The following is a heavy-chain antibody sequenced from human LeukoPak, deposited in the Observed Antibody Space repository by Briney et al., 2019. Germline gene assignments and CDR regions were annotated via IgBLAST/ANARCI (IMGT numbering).Heavy chain of an antibody. Sequence: PGRSLRLSCAASGFIFSSNAVHWVRQAPGKGLGWVAVISYDGSNKYYADSVKGRFTISRDNSKNTLYLQMNSRRAEDTAVYYFARGVPYPVYLNSYYMDVWGKGPTVTVSS. V-gene: IGHV3-30*04. CDR2: ISYDGSNK. CDR3: ARGVPYPVYLNSYYMDV. D-gene: IGHD2-8*01. CDR1: GFIFSSNA. J-gene: IGHJ6*03.